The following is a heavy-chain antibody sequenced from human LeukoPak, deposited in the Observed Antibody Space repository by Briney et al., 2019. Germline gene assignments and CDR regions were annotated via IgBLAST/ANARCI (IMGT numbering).Heavy chain of an antibody. CDR1: GFTFSSYW. V-gene: IGHV3-7*01. CDR3: ARDTRLWFDYYYMDV. CDR2: IKQDGSEK. Sequence: PGGSLRLSCAASGFTFSSYWMSSVRQAPGKGLEWVANIKQDGSEKYYVDSVKGRFTISRDNAKNSLYLQMNSLRAEDTAVYYCARDTRLWFDYYYMDVWGKGTTVTVSS. D-gene: IGHD5-18*01. J-gene: IGHJ6*03.